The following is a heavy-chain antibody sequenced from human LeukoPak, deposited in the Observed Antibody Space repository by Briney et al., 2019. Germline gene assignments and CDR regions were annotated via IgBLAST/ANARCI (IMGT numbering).Heavy chain of an antibody. Sequence: GGSLRLSCAASGFTFSSFQMNWVRQAPGKGREWVSYISDTGTTIYYADSVRGRFTISRDNPKNSLYLQMNSLRDEDTAVYYCAREDYNPPRAMDVWGEGTTVTVSS. V-gene: IGHV3-48*03. J-gene: IGHJ6*04. CDR1: GFTFSSFQ. CDR2: ISDTGTTI. D-gene: IGHD3-10*01. CDR3: AREDYNPPRAMDV.